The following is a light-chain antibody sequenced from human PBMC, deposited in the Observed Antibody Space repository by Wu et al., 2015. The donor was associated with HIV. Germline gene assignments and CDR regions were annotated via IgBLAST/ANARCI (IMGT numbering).Light chain of an antibody. CDR3: QQVNTYPWT. V-gene: IGKV1-5*03. J-gene: IGKJ1*01. CDR2: QAS. Sequence: DIQMTQSPSTLSASVGDRVTITCRASQTLSGWLAWYQQKPGKAPKLLVYQASSLESGVPSRFSGSGSGTEFTLTISSLQPEDFATYYCQQVNTYPWTFGQGTKVEIK. CDR1: QTLSGW.